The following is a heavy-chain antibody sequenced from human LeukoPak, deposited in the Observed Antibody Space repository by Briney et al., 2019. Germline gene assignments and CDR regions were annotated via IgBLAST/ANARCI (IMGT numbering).Heavy chain of an antibody. CDR3: ARVYYDFWSGDTAFDY. D-gene: IGHD3-3*01. J-gene: IGHJ4*02. Sequence: GGSLRLSCAASGFTVSSNYMSWVRQAPGKGLEWVSVIYSGGSTYYADSVKGRFTISRDNSKSTLYLQMNSLRAEDTAVYYCARVYYDFWSGDTAFDYWGQGTLVTVSS. V-gene: IGHV3-66*02. CDR2: IYSGGST. CDR1: GFTVSSNY.